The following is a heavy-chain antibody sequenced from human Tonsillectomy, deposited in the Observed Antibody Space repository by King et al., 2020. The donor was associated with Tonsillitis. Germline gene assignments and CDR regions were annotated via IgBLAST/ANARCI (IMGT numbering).Heavy chain of an antibody. Sequence: VQLQESGPGLVKPSETLSLTCTVSGGSISSYYWSWIRQPPGKGLEWIGYIYDSGSTNYNPSLKGRVTISVDTSKNQFSLKLSSVTAADTAVYYCARGFLIYYYDSGGYYFDYWGQGTLVTVSS. V-gene: IGHV4-59*01. D-gene: IGHD3-22*01. J-gene: IGHJ4*02. CDR1: GGSISSYY. CDR2: IYDSGST. CDR3: ARGFLIYYYDSGGYYFDY.